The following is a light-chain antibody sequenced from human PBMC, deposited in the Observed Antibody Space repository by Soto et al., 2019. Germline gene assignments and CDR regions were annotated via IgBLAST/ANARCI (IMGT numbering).Light chain of an antibody. CDR2: GAS. CDR1: QTVSSN. V-gene: IGKV3-20*01. CDR3: QQYGSSPIT. J-gene: IGKJ5*01. Sequence: EIVLTQSPGTLSLSPGERATLSCRASQTVSSNLAWYQQKPGQAPRLLIYGASSRATGIPDRFSGSGSGTDFTLTISRLEPEDFAVYYCQQYGSSPITFGQGTRLEN.